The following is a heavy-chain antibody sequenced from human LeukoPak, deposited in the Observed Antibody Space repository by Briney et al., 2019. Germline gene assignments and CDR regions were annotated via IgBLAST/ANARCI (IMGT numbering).Heavy chain of an antibody. CDR1: GGSISSYY. CDR2: IYTSGST. D-gene: IGHD3-22*01. V-gene: IGHV4-4*07. Sequence: SETLSLTCTVSGGSISSYYWSWIRQPAGKGLEWIGRIYTSGSTNYNPSLKSRVTMSVDTSKNQFSLKLSSVTAADTAVYYCARAARITVVTSYYFDYWGQGTLVTVSS. CDR3: ARAARITVVTSYYFDY. J-gene: IGHJ4*02.